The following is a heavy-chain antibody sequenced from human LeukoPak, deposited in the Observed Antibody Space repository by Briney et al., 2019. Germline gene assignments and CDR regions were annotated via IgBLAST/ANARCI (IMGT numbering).Heavy chain of an antibody. CDR3: ASIVVVPAAMGPEYYFDY. J-gene: IGHJ4*02. D-gene: IGHD2-2*01. Sequence: GGSLRLSCGASGFTFSRYGMHWVRQAPGKGLVWVSRINTDGSSTSYADSVKSRFTISRDNAKNTLYLQMNSLRAEDTAVYYCASIVVVPAAMGPEYYFDYWGQGTLVTVSP. CDR1: GFTFSRYG. CDR2: INTDGSST. V-gene: IGHV3-74*01.